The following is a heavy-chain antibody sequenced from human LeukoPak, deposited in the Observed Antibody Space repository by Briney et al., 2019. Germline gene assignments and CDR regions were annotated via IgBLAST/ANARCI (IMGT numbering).Heavy chain of an antibody. CDR1: GGSLSSDSYY. CDR2: IYYVGGA. V-gene: IGHV4-39*07. CDR3: ARGDGGKPMGF. D-gene: IGHD4-23*01. Sequence: SETLSLTCTVFGGSLSSDSYYWGWMRQPPGKGPEWVGTIYYVGGAFYNPSLRSRLTISMDTSRNQFSLRLSSMTAADTAVYYCARGDGGKPMGFWGQGTLVTVSS. J-gene: IGHJ4*02.